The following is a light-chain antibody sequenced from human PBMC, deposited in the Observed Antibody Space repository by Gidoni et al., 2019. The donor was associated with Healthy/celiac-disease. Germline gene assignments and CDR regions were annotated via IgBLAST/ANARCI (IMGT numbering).Light chain of an antibody. Sequence: ERVMTQSPATLSVSPGERATLSCRASQSVSSNLAWYQQKPGQAPRLLIYGASTRATGIPARFSGSGSGTEFTLTISSLQSEDFAVYYCQQYNNWPPLTFGRGTKVEIK. V-gene: IGKV3-15*01. CDR1: QSVSSN. J-gene: IGKJ4*01. CDR2: GAS. CDR3: QQYNNWPPLT.